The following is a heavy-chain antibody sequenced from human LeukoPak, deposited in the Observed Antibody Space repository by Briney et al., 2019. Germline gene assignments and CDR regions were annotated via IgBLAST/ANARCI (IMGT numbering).Heavy chain of an antibody. Sequence: SESLSLTCTVSGASLSGSASYWGWVRQPPGKGLEWIGNIYYSGRTYYNPSLKSRVTISVETSKNQFSLKLSSVTAADTAVYYCARVVSDYGWSYYYYYIDVWGKGTTVTVSS. CDR1: GASLSGSASY. V-gene: IGHV4-39*07. J-gene: IGHJ6*03. CDR2: IYYSGRT. CDR3: ARVVSDYGWSYYYYYIDV. D-gene: IGHD4-17*01.